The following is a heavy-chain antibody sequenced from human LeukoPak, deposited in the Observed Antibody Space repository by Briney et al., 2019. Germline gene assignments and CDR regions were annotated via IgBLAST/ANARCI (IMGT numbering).Heavy chain of an antibody. CDR1: GGSFSGYY. D-gene: IGHD3-22*01. Sequence: SETLSLTCAVYGGSFSGYYWSWIRQPPGKGLEWIGEINHSGSTNYNPSLKSRVTISVDTSNNQFSLKLSSVTAADTAVYYCASYDSSGYYFQFDYWGQGTLVTVSS. CDR2: INHSGST. J-gene: IGHJ4*02. V-gene: IGHV4-34*01. CDR3: ASYDSSGYYFQFDY.